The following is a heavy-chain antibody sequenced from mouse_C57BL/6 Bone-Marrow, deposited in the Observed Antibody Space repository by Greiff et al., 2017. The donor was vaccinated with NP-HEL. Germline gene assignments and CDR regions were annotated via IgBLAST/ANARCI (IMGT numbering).Heavy chain of an antibody. D-gene: IGHD1-1*01. V-gene: IGHV1-55*01. CDR2: IYPGSGST. CDR1: GYTFTSYW. CDR3: ARGTTPQAWFAY. J-gene: IGHJ3*01. Sequence: QVQLQQPGAELVKPGASVKMSCKASGYTFTSYWITWVKQRPGQGLEWIGDIYPGSGSTNYNEKLKSKATLTVDTSSSTAYMQLSSLTSEDSAVYYCARGTTPQAWFAYWGQGTLVTVSA.